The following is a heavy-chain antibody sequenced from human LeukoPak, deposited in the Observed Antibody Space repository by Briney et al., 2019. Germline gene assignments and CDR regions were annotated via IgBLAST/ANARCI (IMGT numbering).Heavy chain of an antibody. V-gene: IGHV1-3*01. CDR3: ARDYDYGGNSFDY. CDR1: GYTFTSYA. D-gene: IGHD4-23*01. J-gene: IGHJ4*02. Sequence: GASVKVSCKASGYTFTSYAMHWVRQAPGQRLEWMGWINAGNGNTKYSQEFQGRVTITRDTSASTAYMELSSLRSEDTAVYYCARDYDYGGNSFDYWGQGTLVTVSS. CDR2: INAGNGNT.